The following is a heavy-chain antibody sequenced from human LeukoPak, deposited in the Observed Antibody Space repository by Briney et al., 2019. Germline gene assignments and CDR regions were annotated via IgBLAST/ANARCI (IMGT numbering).Heavy chain of an antibody. V-gene: IGHV3-23*01. Sequence: GGSLRLSGAASGITFSSHAMSWVRQAPGKGLEWVSLISGSGGHTYYGDSVKGRFTISRDNSTNRLYLQMNSLRPEDTAVYYCAKGGAATMRDGYNYYYYYMEVWGRGTTVTVSS. D-gene: IGHD5-24*01. J-gene: IGHJ6*03. CDR3: AKGGAATMRDGYNYYYYYMEV. CDR2: ISGSGGHT. CDR1: GITFSSHA.